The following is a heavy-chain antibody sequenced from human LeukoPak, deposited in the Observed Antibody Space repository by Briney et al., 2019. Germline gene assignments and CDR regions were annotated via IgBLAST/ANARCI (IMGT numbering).Heavy chain of an antibody. Sequence: PSQTLSLTCIVSVGSISSGSYYWSWIRQPAGKGLEWIGRVFTSGSTDYNPSFKSRVTISVDTSKKQVSLRLSSVTAADTSVYYCARDLPGQYGFDIWGQGTMVTVSS. D-gene: IGHD1-14*01. CDR1: VGSISSGSYY. CDR3: ARDLPGQYGFDI. V-gene: IGHV4-61*02. J-gene: IGHJ3*02. CDR2: VFTSGST.